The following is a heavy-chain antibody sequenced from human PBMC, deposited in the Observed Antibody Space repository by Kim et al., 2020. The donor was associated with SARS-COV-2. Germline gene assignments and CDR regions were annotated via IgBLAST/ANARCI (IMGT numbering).Heavy chain of an antibody. CDR1: GFTFSSYA. J-gene: IGHJ5*02. CDR3: ARVNPGHWFDP. V-gene: IGHV3-30*04. Sequence: GGSLILSCAASGFTFSSYAMHWVRQAPGKGLEWVAVISYDGSNKYYADSVKGRFTISRDNSKNTLYLQMNSLRAEDTAVYYCARVNPGHWFDPWGQGTL. CDR2: ISYDGSNK.